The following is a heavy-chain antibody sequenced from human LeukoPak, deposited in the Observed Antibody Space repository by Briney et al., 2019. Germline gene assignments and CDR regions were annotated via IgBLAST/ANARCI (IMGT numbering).Heavy chain of an antibody. J-gene: IGHJ4*02. D-gene: IGHD1-26*01. CDR1: GFTFSSYA. CDR3: AKDPIVFSGSLTYFDY. Sequence: PGGSLRLSCAASGFTFSSYAMSWVRQAPGKGLEWVSTISGSGGSTYYADSVKGRFTISRDNSKNTLYLQMNSLRAEDTAIYYCAKDPIVFSGSLTYFDYWGQGTLVTVSS. CDR2: ISGSGGST. V-gene: IGHV3-23*01.